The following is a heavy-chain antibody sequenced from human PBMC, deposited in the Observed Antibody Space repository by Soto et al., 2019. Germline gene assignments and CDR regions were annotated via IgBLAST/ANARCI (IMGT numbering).Heavy chain of an antibody. D-gene: IGHD6-13*01. CDR2: INAANGDT. V-gene: IGHV1-3*01. J-gene: IGHJ5*02. CDR1: GYTFTIYG. CDR3: VRRHVSATGIDWFDP. Sequence: ASVKVSCKASGYTFTIYGIHGVLQSPLQRLEWMGWINAANGDTKYSPKFQGRVTITRDTSASTAYMELSSLRSEDTAVYYCVRRHVSATGIDWFDPWGQGTLVTVSS.